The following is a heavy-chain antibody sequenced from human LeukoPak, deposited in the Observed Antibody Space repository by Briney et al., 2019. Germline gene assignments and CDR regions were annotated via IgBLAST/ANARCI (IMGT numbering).Heavy chain of an antibody. Sequence: ASVKVSCKASGYTFTSYGISWVRQAPGQGLEWMGWISAYNGNTNYAQKLQGRVTMTTDTSTSTAYMELRSLRSDDTAVYYCASQRRRYYDTVTSVYYCYGMDVWGQGTTVTVSS. CDR3: ASQRRRYYDTVTSVYYCYGMDV. V-gene: IGHV1-18*01. J-gene: IGHJ6*02. CDR1: GYTFTSYG. CDR2: ISAYNGNT. D-gene: IGHD3-9*01.